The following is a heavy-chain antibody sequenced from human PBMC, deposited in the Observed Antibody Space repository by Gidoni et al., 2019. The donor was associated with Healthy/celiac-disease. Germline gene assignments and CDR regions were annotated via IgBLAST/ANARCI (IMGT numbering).Heavy chain of an antibody. V-gene: IGHV3-73*02. CDR1: GFTVSGSA. Sequence: EVQLVESGGGLVQPGGSLKLSCAASGFTVSGSAMHWVRQASGKGLEWVGRIRSKANSYATAYAASVKGRFTISRDDSKNTAYLQMNSLKTEDTAVYYCTRRVAGSSDNGMDVWGQGTTVTVSS. D-gene: IGHD6-19*01. J-gene: IGHJ6*02. CDR2: IRSKANSYAT. CDR3: TRRVAGSSDNGMDV.